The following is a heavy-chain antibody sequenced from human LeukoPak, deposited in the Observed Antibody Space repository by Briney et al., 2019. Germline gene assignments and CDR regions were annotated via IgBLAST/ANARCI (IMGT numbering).Heavy chain of an antibody. Sequence: GGSLRLSCAASGFTFSSYAMSWVRQAPGKGLEWVSVIYSGGSTYYADSVKGRFTISRDNSKNTLYLQMNSLRAEDTAVYYCARDLLPFTMIVVAPPVWGQGTLVTVSS. CDR2: IYSGGST. J-gene: IGHJ4*02. V-gene: IGHV3-66*01. CDR1: GFTFSSYA. CDR3: ARDLLPFTMIVVAPPV. D-gene: IGHD3-22*01.